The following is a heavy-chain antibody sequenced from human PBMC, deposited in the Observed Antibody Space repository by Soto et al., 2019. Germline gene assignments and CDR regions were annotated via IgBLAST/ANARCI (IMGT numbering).Heavy chain of an antibody. CDR1: GYSFTSYW. D-gene: IGHD5-18*01. Sequence: PGESLKISCKGSGYSFTSYWISWVRQMPGKGLEWMGRIDPSDSYTNYSPSFQGHVTISADKSISTAYLQWSSLKASDTAMYYCAVLVEYSDGYYYYGMDVWGQGTTVTVSS. V-gene: IGHV5-10-1*01. CDR2: IDPSDSYT. J-gene: IGHJ6*02. CDR3: AVLVEYSDGYYYYGMDV.